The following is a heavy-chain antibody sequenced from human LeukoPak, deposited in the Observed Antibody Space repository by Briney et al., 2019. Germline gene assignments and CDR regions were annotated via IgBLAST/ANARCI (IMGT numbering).Heavy chain of an antibody. J-gene: IGHJ4*02. D-gene: IGHD4-23*01. CDR3: ARGWLAETTVVTPYNY. CDR1: GGTFSSYD. CDR2: ITPIFGTA. V-gene: IGHV1-69*13. Sequence: SVKVSCTASGGTFSSYDISWVRQAPGQGLEWMGGITPIFGTAKYAQKFQGRVTITAVESMSTAYMELSSLRSEDTAVYYCARGWLAETTVVTPYNYWGQGTLVTVSS.